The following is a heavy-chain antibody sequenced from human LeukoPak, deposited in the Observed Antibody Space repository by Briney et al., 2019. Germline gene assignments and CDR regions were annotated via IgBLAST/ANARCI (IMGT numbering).Heavy chain of an antibody. CDR2: IYYSGST. Sequence: PSETLSLTCTVSGGSVSSGSYYWRWIRQPPGKGLEWIGYIYYSGSTNYNPSLKSQVTISVDTSKNQFSLKLSSVTAADTAVYYCARERVVPAAMFDYWGQGTLVTVSS. J-gene: IGHJ4*02. CDR3: ARERVVPAAMFDY. CDR1: GGSVSSGSYY. D-gene: IGHD2-2*01. V-gene: IGHV4-61*01.